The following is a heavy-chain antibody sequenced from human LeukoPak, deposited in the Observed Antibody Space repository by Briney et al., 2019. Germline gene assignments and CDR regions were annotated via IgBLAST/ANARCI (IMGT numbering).Heavy chain of an antibody. V-gene: IGHV1-2*02. CDR1: GYTFTGYY. Sequence: ASVKVSCKASGYTFTGYYMHWVRQAPGQGLEWMGWINPNSGGTNYAQKFQGRVTMTTDTSTSTAYMELRSLRSDDTAVYYCARERWGSPTDYWGQGTLVTVSS. CDR2: INPNSGGT. D-gene: IGHD4-23*01. J-gene: IGHJ4*02. CDR3: ARERWGSPTDY.